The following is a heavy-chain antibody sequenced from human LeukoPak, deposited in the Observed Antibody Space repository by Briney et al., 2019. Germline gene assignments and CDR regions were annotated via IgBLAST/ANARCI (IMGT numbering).Heavy chain of an antibody. CDR2: ISSSSNYI. CDR1: GFSFSSYS. CDR3: ARRAAPDY. Sequence: GGSLRLSCAASGFSFSSYSMNWVRQAPGKGLEWVSSISSSSNYIYYADSVKGRFTISRDNAKNSLYLQMNSLRAEDTAVYYCARRAAPDYCGQGTLVTVSS. V-gene: IGHV3-21*01. J-gene: IGHJ4*02. D-gene: IGHD2-15*01.